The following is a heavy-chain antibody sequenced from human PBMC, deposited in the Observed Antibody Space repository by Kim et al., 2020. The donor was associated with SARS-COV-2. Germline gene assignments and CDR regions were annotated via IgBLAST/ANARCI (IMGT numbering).Heavy chain of an antibody. V-gene: IGHV3-23*01. CDR1: GFTFTYSNHA. CDR2: IRGSGGST. CDR3: ATTVPLGARPGYFYY. Sequence: GGSLRLSCAASGFTFTYSNHAMSWVRQAPGKGLEWVSAIRGSGGSTYYADSLRGRFTISRDNSKNTLYLQMNSLRTEDTAVYYCATTVPLGARPGYFYY. D-gene: IGHD6-6*01. J-gene: IGHJ6*03.